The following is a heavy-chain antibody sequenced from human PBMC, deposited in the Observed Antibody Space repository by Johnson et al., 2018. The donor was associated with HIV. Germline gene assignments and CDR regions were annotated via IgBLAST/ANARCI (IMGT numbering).Heavy chain of an antibody. CDR2: IRYDGSNK. CDR3: AKDEEGYSSAWSAGTAFDI. V-gene: IGHV3-30*02. D-gene: IGHD6-13*01. J-gene: IGHJ3*02. Sequence: QVQLVESGGGLVQPGGSLRLSCAASGFTFSSYGMHWVRQAPGKGLEWVAFIRYDGSNKYYADSVKGRFTISRDNAKNTLYLEMNIRRAWDTAVYYCAKDEEGYSSAWSAGTAFDIWGQGTMVTVSS. CDR1: GFTFSSYG.